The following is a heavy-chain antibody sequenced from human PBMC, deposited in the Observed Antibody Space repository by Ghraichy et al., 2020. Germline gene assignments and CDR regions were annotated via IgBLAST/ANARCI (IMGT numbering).Heavy chain of an antibody. V-gene: IGHV3-30*18. D-gene: IGHD1-26*01. CDR3: AKDLLRGATYNWFDP. CDR2: ISYDGSNK. CDR1: GFTFSSYG. J-gene: IGHJ5*02. Sequence: GGSLRLSCAASGFTFSSYGMHWVRQAPGKGLEWVAVISYDGSNKYYADSVKGRFTISRDNSKNTLYLQMNSLRAEDTAVYYCAKDLLRGATYNWFDPWGQGTLVTVSS.